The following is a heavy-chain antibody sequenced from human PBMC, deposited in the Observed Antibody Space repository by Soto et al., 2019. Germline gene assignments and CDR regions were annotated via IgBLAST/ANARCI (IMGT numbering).Heavy chain of an antibody. D-gene: IGHD1-1*01. CDR1: GYTFTSYG. CDR2: ISAHNGNT. V-gene: IGHV1-18*01. J-gene: IGHJ4*02. Sequence: QVHLVQSGAEVKKPGASVKVSCKASGYTFTSYGITWVRQAPGQGLEWMGWISAHNGNTDYAQKLQGRVIVTRDTSTSTAYVELSSLISDDTAVYDCARGRYGDYWGQGALVTVSS. CDR3: ARGRYGDY.